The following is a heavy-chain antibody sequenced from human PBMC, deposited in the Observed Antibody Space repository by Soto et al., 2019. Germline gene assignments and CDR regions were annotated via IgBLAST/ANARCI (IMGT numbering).Heavy chain of an antibody. CDR2: ISWNSGSI. D-gene: IGHD2-15*01. CDR1: GFTFDDYA. V-gene: IGHV3-9*01. J-gene: IGHJ4*02. Sequence: EVQLVESGGGLVQPGRSLRLSCAASGFTFDDYAMHWVRQAPGKGLEWVSGISWNSGSIGYADSVKGRFTISRNNAKNSLYLQMNSLRAEDTALYYCARAKFLGYCSGGSCYPFDYWGQRTMVTVS. CDR3: ARAKFLGYCSGGSCYPFDY.